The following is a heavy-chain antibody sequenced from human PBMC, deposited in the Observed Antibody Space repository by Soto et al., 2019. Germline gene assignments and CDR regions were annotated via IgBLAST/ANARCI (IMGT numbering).Heavy chain of an antibody. CDR2: IYPGDSDT. Sequence: TGESLKISCKGSGYSFTNYWVGWVRQMPGKGLEWMGIIYPGDSDTRYSPSFQGQVSISADESISTAYLQWSSLKASDSAMYYCPRKPNGDYDIMDVWGQGTTVTVSS. D-gene: IGHD4-17*01. V-gene: IGHV5-51*01. CDR3: PRKPNGDYDIMDV. J-gene: IGHJ6*02. CDR1: GYSFTNYW.